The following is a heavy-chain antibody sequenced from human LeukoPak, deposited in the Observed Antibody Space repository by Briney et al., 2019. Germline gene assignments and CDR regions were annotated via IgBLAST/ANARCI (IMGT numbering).Heavy chain of an antibody. D-gene: IGHD3-10*01. CDR1: GLTFSSYG. Sequence: GGSLRLSCAPSGLTFSSYGMQWVRQAPGKGLEWVAVIAHDGSNKYYADSVKGRFTISRDNSKNTLYLQMNSLRAEDTAVYYCVKEMDSGSYPVDYWGQGTLVTVSS. V-gene: IGHV3-30*18. J-gene: IGHJ4*02. CDR2: IAHDGSNK. CDR3: VKEMDSGSYPVDY.